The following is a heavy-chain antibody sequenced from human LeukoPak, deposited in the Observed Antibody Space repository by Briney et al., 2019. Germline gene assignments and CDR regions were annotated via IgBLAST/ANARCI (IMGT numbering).Heavy chain of an antibody. Sequence: PSETLSLTCTVSGGSISSSSYYWGWIRQPPGKGLEWVGSIYYSGSTYYNQSLKSRVTISVDTSKNQFSLKLSSVTAADTAVYYCGTTYGGSWSPFDYWGQGTVVTASS. J-gene: IGHJ4*02. D-gene: IGHD6-13*01. CDR1: GGSISSSSYY. V-gene: IGHV4-39*01. CDR2: IYYSGST. CDR3: GTTYGGSWSPFDY.